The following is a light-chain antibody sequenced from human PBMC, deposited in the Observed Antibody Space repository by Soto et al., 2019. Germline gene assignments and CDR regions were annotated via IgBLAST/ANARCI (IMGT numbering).Light chain of an antibody. Sequence: DIVMTQSPLSLSVTPGQPASISCKSSQSLLHSDGKTYLYWYLQKPGHPPQLLISAVSNRFSGVPDRFSGSGSGTDFTMKISRVAVDDVGIYYCMQSTQLPAITVGQGTRQEIK. CDR1: QSLLHSDGKTY. V-gene: IGKV2D-29*01. CDR3: MQSTQLPAIT. J-gene: IGKJ5*01. CDR2: AVS.